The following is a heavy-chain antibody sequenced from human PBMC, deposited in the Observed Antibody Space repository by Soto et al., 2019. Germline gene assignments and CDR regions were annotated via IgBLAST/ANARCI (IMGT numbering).Heavy chain of an antibody. CDR3: AKDRPTYPLGYCSGGSCYGNFDY. CDR1: GASMSNDY. V-gene: IGHV4-59*01. CDR2: IYSNGIA. Sequence: SETLSLTCTVSGASMSNDYWSWIRQPPGKGLECIGYIYSNGIANYSPSLKSRVTISMDSSKNQFSLKLSSVTAADTAVYYCAKDRPTYPLGYCSGGSCYGNFDYWGQGTLVTVSS. D-gene: IGHD2-15*01. J-gene: IGHJ4*02.